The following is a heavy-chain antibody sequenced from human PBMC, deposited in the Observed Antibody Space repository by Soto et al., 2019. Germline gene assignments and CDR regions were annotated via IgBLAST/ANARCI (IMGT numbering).Heavy chain of an antibody. CDR2: ISGSGGST. Sequence: GGSLRLSCAASGFTFSSYAMSWVRQAPGKGLEWVSAISGSGGSTYYADSVKGRFTISRDNSKNTLYLQMNSLGAEDTAVYYCAKAQANIVVVPAADDYWGQGTLVTVSS. J-gene: IGHJ4*02. D-gene: IGHD2-2*01. CDR3: AKAQANIVVVPAADDY. V-gene: IGHV3-23*01. CDR1: GFTFSSYA.